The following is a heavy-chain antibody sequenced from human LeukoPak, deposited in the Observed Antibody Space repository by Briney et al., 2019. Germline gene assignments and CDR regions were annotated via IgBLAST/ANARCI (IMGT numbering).Heavy chain of an antibody. D-gene: IGHD3-3*01. CDR1: GFTFDDYA. Sequence: PGRSLRLSCAASGFTFDDYAMHWVRQAPGKGLEWVSGISWNSGSIGYANSVKGRFTISRDNSKNTLYLQMGSLRAEDMAVYYCARSTIFGGLSDVWGKGTTVTVSS. CDR3: ARSTIFGGLSDV. V-gene: IGHV3-9*03. CDR2: ISWNSGSI. J-gene: IGHJ6*04.